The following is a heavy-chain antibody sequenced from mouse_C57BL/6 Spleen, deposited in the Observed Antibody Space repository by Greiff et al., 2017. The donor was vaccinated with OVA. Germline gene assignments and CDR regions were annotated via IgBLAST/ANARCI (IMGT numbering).Heavy chain of an antibody. CDR3: ANYYGSSYVGFAY. Sequence: VQLQQSDAELVKPGASVKISCKVSGYTFTDHTIHWMKQRPEQGLEWIGYIYPRDGSTKYNEQFKGKATLTADKSYSTAYMQLNSLTSEDSAVYFCANYYGSSYVGFAYWGQGTLVTVSA. D-gene: IGHD1-1*01. CDR2: IYPRDGST. J-gene: IGHJ3*01. CDR1: GYTFTDHT. V-gene: IGHV1-78*01.